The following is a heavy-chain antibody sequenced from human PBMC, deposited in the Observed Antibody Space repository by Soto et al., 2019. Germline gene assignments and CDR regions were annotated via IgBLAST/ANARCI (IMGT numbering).Heavy chain of an antibody. J-gene: IGHJ2*01. CDR1: GGSLSSGGCS. CDR2: IFDTGNT. CDR3: ACLNGYKRYFDH. D-gene: IGHD5-12*01. V-gene: IGHV4-30-2*01. Sequence: QLLLVESGSGLVRPSEALSLSCNVSGGSLSSGGCSWAWVRLPVGKGLEWIGYIFDTGNTYFSAALKSRLSMSVDTSRNQFSMQLASVTAADTGMYYCACLNGYKRYFDHWGRGTLVTVSS.